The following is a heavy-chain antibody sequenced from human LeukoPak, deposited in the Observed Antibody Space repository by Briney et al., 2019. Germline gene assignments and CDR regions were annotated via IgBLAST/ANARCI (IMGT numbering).Heavy chain of an antibody. J-gene: IGHJ6*02. CDR2: IDTAGDT. V-gene: IGHV3-13*01. Sequence: GGSLRLSCAGSGFTFRSYDMYWVRQPTGKGLEWVSAIDTAGDTKYLGSVKGRFAISRENAKNSLYLQMNSLRAGDTAVYYCARYCSGVSCYPGYGMDVWGQGTTVTVSS. CDR1: GFTFRSYD. CDR3: ARYCSGVSCYPGYGMDV. D-gene: IGHD2-15*01.